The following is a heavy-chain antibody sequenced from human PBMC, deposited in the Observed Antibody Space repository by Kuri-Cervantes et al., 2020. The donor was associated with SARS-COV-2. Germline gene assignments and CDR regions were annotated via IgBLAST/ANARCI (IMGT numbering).Heavy chain of an antibody. J-gene: IGHJ4*02. CDR2: INPNSGGT. CDR1: GYTFTGYY. Sequence: ASVKVSCKASGYTFTGYYMHWVRQAPGQGLEWMGWINPNSGGTNYAQKFQGRVTMARDTSISTAYMELSRLRSDDTAVYYCARSPQRTGDRKNVPWEQLVYYFDYWGREPWSPSPQ. V-gene: IGHV1-2*02. CDR3: ARSPQRTGDRKNVPWEQLVYYFDY. D-gene: IGHD6-13*01.